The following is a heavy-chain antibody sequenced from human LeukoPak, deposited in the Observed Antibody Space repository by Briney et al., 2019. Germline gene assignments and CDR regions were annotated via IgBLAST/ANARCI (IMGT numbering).Heavy chain of an antibody. CDR2: ISISTSTI. V-gene: IGHV3-48*04. CDR1: GFTFSSHS. Sequence: GGSLRLSCAASGFTFSSHSMHWVRQAPGKGLEWISYISISTSTIYYADSVKGRFTISRDNAKNSLYLQMNSLRAEDTAVYYCARDVFHGSGSPYFDSWGQGTLVTVSS. J-gene: IGHJ4*02. D-gene: IGHD3-10*01. CDR3: ARDVFHGSGSPYFDS.